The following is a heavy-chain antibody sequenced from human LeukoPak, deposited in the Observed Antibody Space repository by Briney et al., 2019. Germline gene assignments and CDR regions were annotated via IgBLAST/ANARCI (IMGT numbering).Heavy chain of an antibody. J-gene: IGHJ4*02. V-gene: IGHV3-20*04. CDR3: ARDLLGGGATPGD. CDR2: INWNGGSI. CDR1: GFTFDDYG. D-gene: IGHD1-26*01. Sequence: GGSLRLSCEASGFTFDDYGMSWVRQAPGKGLEWVSGINWNGGSIGYGDSVKGRFTISRDNAKNSLYLQMNSLRAEDTALYYCARDLLGGGATPGDWGQGTLVTVSS.